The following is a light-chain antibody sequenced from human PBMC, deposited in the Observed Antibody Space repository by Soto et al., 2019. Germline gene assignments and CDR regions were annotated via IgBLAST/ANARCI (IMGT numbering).Light chain of an antibody. CDR2: GAS. Sequence: PGARGTLSGKAIQSVSSSYLTWYQQKPGQAPRLLIYGASTRATGIPARFSGSGSGTDFTLTISSVQPEDFAVYYCHQVYNLPRYTFGQGA. CDR3: HQVYNLPRYT. CDR1: QSVSSSY. V-gene: IGKV3D-7*01. J-gene: IGKJ1*01.